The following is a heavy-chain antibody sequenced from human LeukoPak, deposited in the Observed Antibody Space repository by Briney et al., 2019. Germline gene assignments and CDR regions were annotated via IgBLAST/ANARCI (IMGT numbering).Heavy chain of an antibody. CDR1: GYTFTGYY. J-gene: IGHJ4*02. Sequence: ASVKVSCKASGYTFTGYYMHWVRQAPGQGLEWMGWINPNSGGTDYARKFQGRVTMTRDTSISTAYMELSRLRSDDTAVYYCARAYYDFWSGYYMPALFDYWGQGTLVTVSS. V-gene: IGHV1-2*02. CDR2: INPNSGGT. CDR3: ARAYYDFWSGYYMPALFDY. D-gene: IGHD3-3*01.